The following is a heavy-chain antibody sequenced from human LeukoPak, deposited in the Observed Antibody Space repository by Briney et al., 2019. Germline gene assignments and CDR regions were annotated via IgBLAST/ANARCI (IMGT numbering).Heavy chain of an antibody. V-gene: IGHV1-18*01. CDR3: ARAYCSSTSCYYANYYYMDV. CDR2: ISAYNGNT. Sequence: ASVTVSCKASGYTFTSYGISWVRQAPGQGLEWMGWISAYNGNTNYAQKLQGRVTMTTDTSTSTAYMELRSLRSDDTAVYYCARAYCSSTSCYYANYYYMDVWGKGTTVTVSS. J-gene: IGHJ6*03. D-gene: IGHD2-2*01. CDR1: GYTFTSYG.